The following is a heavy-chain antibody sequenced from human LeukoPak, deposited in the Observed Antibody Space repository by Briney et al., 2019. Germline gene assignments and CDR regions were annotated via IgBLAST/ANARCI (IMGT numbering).Heavy chain of an antibody. CDR1: GGSFSGYY. CDR2: INRSGST. D-gene: IGHD6-19*01. Sequence: SETLSLTCAVYGGSFSGYYWSWIRQPPGKGLEWIGEINRSGSTNYNPSLKSRVTISVDTSKNQFSLKLSSVTAADTAVYYCAKQVAGSADMDVWGKGTTVTISS. J-gene: IGHJ6*03. V-gene: IGHV4-34*01. CDR3: AKQVAGSADMDV.